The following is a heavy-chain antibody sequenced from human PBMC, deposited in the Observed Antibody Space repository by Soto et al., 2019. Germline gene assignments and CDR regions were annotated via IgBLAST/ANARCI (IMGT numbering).Heavy chain of an antibody. CDR2: FGGSGGGS. CDR1: GFTFNNYA. D-gene: IGHD5-18*01. CDR3: AKVDTAMVIFDY. J-gene: IGHJ4*02. Sequence: EVQLLESGGGLVQPGGSLRLSCAASGFTFNNYAISWVRQAPGKGLEWVCAFGGSGGGSFYADSVKGRFTISRDNSKNTLYLQMSSLRADDTAVYYCAKVDTAMVIFDYWGQGTLVTVSS. V-gene: IGHV3-23*01.